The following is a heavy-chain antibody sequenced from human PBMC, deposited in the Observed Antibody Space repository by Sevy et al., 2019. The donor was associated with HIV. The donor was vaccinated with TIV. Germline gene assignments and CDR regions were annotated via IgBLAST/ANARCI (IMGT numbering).Heavy chain of an antibody. J-gene: IGHJ4*02. D-gene: IGHD3-22*01. V-gene: IGHV3-33*03. CDR1: GFYFG. CDR3: GSWGNSSGIDY. CDR2: IWYDGINK. Sequence: GGSLRLSCTASGFYFGIHWVRQAPGKGLEWVALIWYDGINKDYADSVKGRFTISRDNSKNTVFLQMNSLRAEDTGMYYCGSWGNSSGIDYWGQGTLVTVSS.